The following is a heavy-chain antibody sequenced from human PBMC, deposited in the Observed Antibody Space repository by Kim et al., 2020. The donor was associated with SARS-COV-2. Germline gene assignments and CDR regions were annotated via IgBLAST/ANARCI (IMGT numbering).Heavy chain of an antibody. D-gene: IGHD4-4*01. V-gene: IGHV1-46*01. CDR3: ARDRTTVTTDYYGMDV. Sequence: ASVKVSCKASGYTFTSYYMHWVRQAPGQGLEWMGIINPSGGSTSYAQKFQGRVTMTRDTSTSTVYMELSSLRSEDTAVYYCARDRTTVTTDYYGMDVWGQGTTVTVSS. J-gene: IGHJ6*02. CDR1: GYTFTSYY. CDR2: INPSGGST.